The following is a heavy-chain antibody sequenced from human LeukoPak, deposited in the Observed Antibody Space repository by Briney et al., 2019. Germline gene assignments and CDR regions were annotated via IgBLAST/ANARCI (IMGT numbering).Heavy chain of an antibody. Sequence: PSETLSLTCNVSGGSISSGGYYWSWIRQPPGKGLEWIGEINHSGSTNYNPSLKSRVTISVDTSKNQFSLKLSSVTAADTAVYYCARGEWELPDYWGQGTLVTVSS. V-gene: IGHV4-39*07. CDR3: ARGEWELPDY. CDR2: INHSGST. CDR1: GGSISSGGYY. J-gene: IGHJ4*02. D-gene: IGHD1-26*01.